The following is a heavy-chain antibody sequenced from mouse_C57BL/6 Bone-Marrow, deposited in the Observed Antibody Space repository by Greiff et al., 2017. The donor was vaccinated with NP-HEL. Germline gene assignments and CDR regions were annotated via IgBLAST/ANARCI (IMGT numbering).Heavy chain of an antibody. V-gene: IGHV10-1*01. J-gene: IGHJ1*03. Sequence: DVKLVESGGGLVQPKGSLKLSCAASGFSFNTYAMNWVRQAPGKGLEWVARIRSKSNNYATYYADSVKDRFTISRDDSESMLYLQMNNLKTEDTAMYYCVRHDYDYDYWYFDVWGTGTTVTVSS. CDR1: GFSFNTYA. CDR2: IRSKSNNYAT. D-gene: IGHD2-4*01. CDR3: VRHDYDYDYWYFDV.